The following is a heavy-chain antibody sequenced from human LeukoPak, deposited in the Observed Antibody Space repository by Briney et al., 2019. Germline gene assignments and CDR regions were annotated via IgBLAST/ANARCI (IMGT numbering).Heavy chain of an antibody. Sequence: SETLSLTCTVSGYSISSGYYWGWIRQPPGKGLEWIGSIYHSGRTYYNPSLKSRVTISVDTSKNQFSLKLSSVTAADTAVYYCARDYIVVVPAARFQYYFDYWGQGTLVTVSS. CDR1: GYSISSGYY. CDR2: IYHSGRT. J-gene: IGHJ4*02. CDR3: ARDYIVVVPAARFQYYFDY. V-gene: IGHV4-38-2*02. D-gene: IGHD2-2*01.